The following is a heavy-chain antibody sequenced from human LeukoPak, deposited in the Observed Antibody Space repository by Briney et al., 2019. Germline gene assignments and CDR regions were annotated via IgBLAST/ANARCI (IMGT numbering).Heavy chain of an antibody. V-gene: IGHV1-69*13. CDR3: ARDHGFYTSGRDY. CDR1: GGTFSSYE. J-gene: IGHJ4*02. D-gene: IGHD3-10*01. CDR2: IIPIFGTA. Sequence: SVKVSCKAYGGTFSSYEISWVRQAPGQGREWMGGIIPIFGTANYAPKFQGRVTITADESTSTAYMEMSSLRSEDTAVYYCARDHGFYTSGRDYWGQGTLVIVSS.